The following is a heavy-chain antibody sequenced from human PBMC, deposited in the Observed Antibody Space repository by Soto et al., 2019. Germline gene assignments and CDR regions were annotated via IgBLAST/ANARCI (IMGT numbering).Heavy chain of an antibody. CDR3: ARGGGITGTPCEQWFDP. V-gene: IGHV6-1*01. J-gene: IGHJ5*02. CDR1: GDSVSSNSAA. D-gene: IGHD1-7*01. CDR2: TYYRSKWYN. Sequence: SQTLSLTCAISGDSVSSNSAAWNWIRQSPSRGLEWLGRTYYRSKWYNDYAVSVKSRITINPDTSKNQFSLQLNSVTPEDTAVYYCARGGGITGTPCEQWFDPWGQGTLVTVSS.